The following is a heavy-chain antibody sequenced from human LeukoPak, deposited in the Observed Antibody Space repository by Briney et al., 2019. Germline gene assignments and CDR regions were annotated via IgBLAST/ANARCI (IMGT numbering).Heavy chain of an antibody. V-gene: IGHV3-23*01. CDR1: GFTFSSYA. D-gene: IGHD6-19*01. Sequence: GGSLRLSCAASGFTFSSYAMSWVRQAPGKGLEWVSAISGSGGSTYYADSVKGRFTISRDNSRNTLYLQMNSLRAEDTAVYYCAKSLFGQWLVLGAFDIWGQGTMVTVSS. J-gene: IGHJ3*02. CDR2: ISGSGGST. CDR3: AKSLFGQWLVLGAFDI.